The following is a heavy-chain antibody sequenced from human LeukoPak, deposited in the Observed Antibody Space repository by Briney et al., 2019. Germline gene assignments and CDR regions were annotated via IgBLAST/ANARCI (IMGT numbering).Heavy chain of an antibody. D-gene: IGHD1-26*01. CDR1: GFTFKTYA. CDR3: AKRVGGTPDN. V-gene: IGHV3-23*01. CDR2: IGGDGVSR. Sequence: GGSLRLSCAASGFTFKTYAMMWVRQAPGKGLEWVSAIGGDGVSRDYADSVKGRFTISRDNSKNTLYLQMNSVRAEDTAVYFFAKRVGGTPDNWGLGTLVTVSS. J-gene: IGHJ4*02.